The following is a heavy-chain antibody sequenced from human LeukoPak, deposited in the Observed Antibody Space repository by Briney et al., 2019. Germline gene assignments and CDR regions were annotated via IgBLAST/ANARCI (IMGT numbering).Heavy chain of an antibody. Sequence: SETLSLTCTVSGGSISSYYWSWIRQPPGKGLEWIGYVYYSGSTNYNPSLKSRVTISVDTSKNQFSLKLSSVTGADTAVYYCARSELLWFGGVNSGFDYWGQGTTVTVSS. D-gene: IGHD3-10*01. CDR3: ARSELLWFGGVNSGFDY. V-gene: IGHV4-59*01. CDR2: VYYSGST. CDR1: GGSISSYY. J-gene: IGHJ4*03.